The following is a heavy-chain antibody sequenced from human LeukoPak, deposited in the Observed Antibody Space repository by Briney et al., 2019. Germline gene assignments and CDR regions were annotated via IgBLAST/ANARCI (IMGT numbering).Heavy chain of an antibody. CDR2: ISAGGVSLFSGSGSAA. D-gene: IGHD1-26*01. J-gene: IGHJ4*02. V-gene: IGHV3-23*01. CDR1: GFTFSNYA. Sequence: GGSLRLSCVASGFTFSNYAMIWVRQAPGKGPQWVSVISAGGVSLFSGSGSAAYYADSVGGRFTISRDNSKNTLYLQMNSLRADDTAVYYCVCRIGGAPQWGQGTLVTVSS. CDR3: VCRIGGAPQ.